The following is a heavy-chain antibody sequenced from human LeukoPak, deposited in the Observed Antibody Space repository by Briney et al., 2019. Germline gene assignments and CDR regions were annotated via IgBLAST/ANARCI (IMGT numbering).Heavy chain of an antibody. CDR3: ARGTGSYYYDLDV. CDR1: GFTFSSYA. CDR2: ISYDGSNK. Sequence: GGSLRLSCAASGFTFSSYAMHWVRQAPGKGLEWVAVISYDGSNKYYADSVKGRFTISRDNSKNTLYLQMNSLRAEDTAVYYSARGTGSYYYDLDVWGQGTTVTVSS. D-gene: IGHD3-10*01. J-gene: IGHJ6*02. V-gene: IGHV3-30-3*01.